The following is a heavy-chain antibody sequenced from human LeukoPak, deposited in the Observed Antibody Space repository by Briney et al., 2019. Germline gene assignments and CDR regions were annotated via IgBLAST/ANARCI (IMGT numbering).Heavy chain of an antibody. CDR3: AREIGYGMDV. D-gene: IGHD3-22*01. V-gene: IGHV3-33*01. J-gene: IGHJ6*02. CDR1: GFTFSSYG. Sequence: GRSLRLSCAASGFTFSSYGMHWVRRAPGKGLEWVAVIWYDGSNKNYVDSVKGRFTISRDDSKNTLYLEMNSLRAEDTAVYYCAREIGYGMDVWGQGTTVTVSS. CDR2: IWYDGSNK.